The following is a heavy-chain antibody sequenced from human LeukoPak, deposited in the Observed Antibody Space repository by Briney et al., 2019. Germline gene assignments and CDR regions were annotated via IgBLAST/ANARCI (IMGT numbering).Heavy chain of an antibody. J-gene: IGHJ4*02. Sequence: GGSLRLSCAASGFTFSDYSMNWVRQAPGKGLEWVSYISSSSSTVYYADSVKGRFTISRDNAKNSLYLQMNSLKTEDTAVYYCTTTTITFGGVIALDYWGQGTLVTVSS. CDR3: TTTTITFGGVIALDY. CDR2: ISSSSSTV. V-gene: IGHV3-48*01. D-gene: IGHD3-16*02. CDR1: GFTFSDYS.